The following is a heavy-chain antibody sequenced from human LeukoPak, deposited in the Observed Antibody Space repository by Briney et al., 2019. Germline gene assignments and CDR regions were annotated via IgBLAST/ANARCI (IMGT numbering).Heavy chain of an antibody. D-gene: IGHD3-3*01. CDR1: GFAFNTYS. Sequence: GGSLRLSCAASGFAFNTYSIDWVRQAPGKGLEWFSYISSSSSNIYYADSVMGRFTISRDNANNLVFLQMNSPRAEDTAVYYCARVGRSGYSLDYWGQGTLVTVSS. V-gene: IGHV3-48*04. CDR2: ISSSSSNI. J-gene: IGHJ4*02. CDR3: ARVGRSGYSLDY.